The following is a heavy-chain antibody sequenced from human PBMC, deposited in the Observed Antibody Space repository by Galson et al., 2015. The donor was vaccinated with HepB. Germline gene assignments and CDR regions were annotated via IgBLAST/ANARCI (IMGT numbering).Heavy chain of an antibody. Sequence: SLRLSCAASGFTFSSYAMSWVRQAPGKGLEWVSAISGSGGSTYYADSVKGRFTISRDNSKNTPYLQMNSLRAEDTAVFYCARGSITEALVTMIVVAPLDYWGQGTLVTVSS. D-gene: IGHD3-22*01. CDR2: ISGSGGST. CDR3: ARGSITEALVTMIVVAPLDY. CDR1: GFTFSSYA. J-gene: IGHJ4*02. V-gene: IGHV3-23*01.